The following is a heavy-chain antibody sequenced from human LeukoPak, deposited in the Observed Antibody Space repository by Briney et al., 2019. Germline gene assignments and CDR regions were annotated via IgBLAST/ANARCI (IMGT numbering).Heavy chain of an antibody. CDR3: ARDGAGNGGYIDYWYFDL. D-gene: IGHD4-17*01. V-gene: IGHV3-64*04. Sequence: PGGSLRLSCSTSGFTFSSHTMNWVRQAPGKGLEYVSGISGNGGSTSYADSVRGRFTISRDNSKNTLYLQMNSLRAEDTAVYYCARDGAGNGGYIDYWYFDLWGRGTLVTVSS. J-gene: IGHJ2*01. CDR1: GFTFSSHT. CDR2: ISGNGGST.